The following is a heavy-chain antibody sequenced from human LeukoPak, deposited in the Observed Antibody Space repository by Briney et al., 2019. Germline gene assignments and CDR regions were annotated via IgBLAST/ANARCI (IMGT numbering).Heavy chain of an antibody. J-gene: IGHJ6*03. V-gene: IGHV1-2*06. CDR2: INPNSGGT. D-gene: IGHD6-19*01. CDR1: GYTFTGYY. Sequence: ASVTVSCKASGYTFTGYYMHWVRQAPGQGREWMGRINPNSGGTNYAQKFQGRVTMTRDTSNGTAYMELSSLRSDDTAVYYCARAPRRQWLVYYYYMDVWGKGTTVTVSS. CDR3: ARAPRRQWLVYYYYMDV.